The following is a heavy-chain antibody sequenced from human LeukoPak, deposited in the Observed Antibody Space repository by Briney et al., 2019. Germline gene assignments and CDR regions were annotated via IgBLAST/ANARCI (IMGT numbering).Heavy chain of an antibody. V-gene: IGHV3-7*01. D-gene: IGHD6-19*01. CDR3: ARDPSSGWYLKGWFDP. CDR2: IKEDGSEA. J-gene: IGHJ5*02. Sequence: GESLRLSCAAAGFTFSRYWMSWVRQATGKGLECVAKIKEDGSEAHYVDSVKGRFTIPRDNAKESLYLQMNSLRAEDTAVYYCARDPSSGWYLKGWFDPWGQGTLVTVSS. CDR1: GFTFSRYW.